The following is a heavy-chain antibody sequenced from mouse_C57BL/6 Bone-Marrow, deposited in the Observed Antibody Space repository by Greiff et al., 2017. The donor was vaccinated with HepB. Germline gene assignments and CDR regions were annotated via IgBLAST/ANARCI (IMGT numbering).Heavy chain of an antibody. D-gene: IGHD1-1*01. CDR2: IYPRSGNT. CDR3: ARSRVCYYGSRDYYAMDY. V-gene: IGHV1-81*01. CDR1: GYTFTSYG. J-gene: IGHJ4*01. Sequence: QVQLQQSGAELARPGASVKLSCKASGYTFTSYGISWVKQRTGQGLEWIGEIYPRSGNTYYNEKFKGKATLTADKSSSTAYMELRSLTSEDSAVYFCARSRVCYYGSRDYYAMDYWGQGTSVTVSS.